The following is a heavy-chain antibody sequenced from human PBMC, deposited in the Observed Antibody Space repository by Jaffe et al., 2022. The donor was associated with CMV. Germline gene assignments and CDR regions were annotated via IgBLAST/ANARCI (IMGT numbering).Heavy chain of an antibody. CDR2: IYSSGTI. V-gene: IGHV4-4*07. CDR3: ARSVVKRTDVWSGHRVDYFDY. CDR1: GGSFTYYY. J-gene: IGHJ4*02. Sequence: QVQLQESGPGLVKPSETVSLTCTVSGGSFTYYYWSWIRQPAGKRLEWIGRIYSSGTIKYNPSLKSRITMSIDTSKNQIALKLRSVTAADTAVYYCARSVVKRTDVWSGHRVDYFDYWGQGTLLTVSS. D-gene: IGHD3-3*01.